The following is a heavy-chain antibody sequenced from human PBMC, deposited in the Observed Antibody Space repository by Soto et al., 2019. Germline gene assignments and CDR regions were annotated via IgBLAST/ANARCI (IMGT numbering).Heavy chain of an antibody. D-gene: IGHD1-26*01. CDR3: ARVSGSYYYGMDV. Sequence: SETLSLTYAVSGGSISSGAYSWSWIRQPPGKGLEWIGYIYQSGSTYYNPSLKSRVTISVDWSKNQFALELSSVTAADTAVYYCARVSGSYYYGMDVWGQGTTVTVS. V-gene: IGHV4-30-2*01. J-gene: IGHJ6*02. CDR2: IYQSGST. CDR1: GGSISSGAYS.